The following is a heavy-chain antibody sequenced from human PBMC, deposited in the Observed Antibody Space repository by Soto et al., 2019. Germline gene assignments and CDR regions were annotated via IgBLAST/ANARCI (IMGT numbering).Heavy chain of an antibody. V-gene: IGHV1-46*01. CDR3: ARSMVVPVNNWFDP. J-gene: IGHJ5*02. Sequence: ASVKVSCKASGYPFTSHYMHLVRQAPGQALEWMXRXNXXXGXTXXXKXXPXRVTMNRDTSTSTAYMELSSLRSEDTAVYYCARSMVVPVNNWFDPWGQGTLVTVSS. CDR1: GYPFTSHY. D-gene: IGHD2-2*01. CDR2: XNXXXGXT.